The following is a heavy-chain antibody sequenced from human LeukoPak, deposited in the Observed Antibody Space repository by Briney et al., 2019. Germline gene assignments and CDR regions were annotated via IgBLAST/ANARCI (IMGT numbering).Heavy chain of an antibody. J-gene: IGHJ4*02. CDR1: GFTFSTYT. V-gene: IGHV3-21*01. CDR3: AREGWQLVYFDY. D-gene: IGHD6-6*01. CDR2: ISSSSSYI. Sequence: PGGSLRLSCAASGFTFSTYTMNWVRQAPGKGLGWVSSISSSSSYIYYADSVKGRFTISRDNAKNSLYLQMNSLRAEDTAVYYCAREGWQLVYFDYWGQGTLVTVSS.